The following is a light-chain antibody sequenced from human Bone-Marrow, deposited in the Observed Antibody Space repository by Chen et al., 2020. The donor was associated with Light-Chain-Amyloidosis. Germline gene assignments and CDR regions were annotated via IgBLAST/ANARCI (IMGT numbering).Light chain of an antibody. J-gene: IGLJ3*02. CDR2: DVS. V-gene: IGLV2-14*03. CDR1: SSDVGGYNY. CDR3: SSYTSSSTLE. Sequence: QSALTQPASVSGSPGQSITISCTGTSSDVGGYNYVSWYQQHPGKAPKLMIYDVSNRHSGVSNRFSGSKSGNTASLTISGLQAEDEADYYCSSYTSSSTLEFGGGTKLTVL.